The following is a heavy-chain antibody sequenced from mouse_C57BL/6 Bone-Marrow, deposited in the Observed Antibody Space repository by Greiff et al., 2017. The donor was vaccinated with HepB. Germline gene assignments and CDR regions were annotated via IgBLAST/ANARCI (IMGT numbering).Heavy chain of an antibody. CDR3: ARCPYYYGSGRYFDV. D-gene: IGHD1-1*01. Sequence: QVQLQQSGTELVKPGASVKLSCKASGYTFTSYWMHWVKQTPGQGLEWIGNINPSNGGTHYNEKFKSKATLTVDKSSSTAYMQLSSLTSEDSAVYYCARCPYYYGSGRYFDVWGTGTTVTVSS. J-gene: IGHJ1*03. V-gene: IGHV1-53*01. CDR1: GYTFTSYW. CDR2: INPSNGGT.